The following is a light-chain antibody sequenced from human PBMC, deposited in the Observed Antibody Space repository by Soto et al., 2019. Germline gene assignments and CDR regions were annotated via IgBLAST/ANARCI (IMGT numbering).Light chain of an antibody. J-gene: IGLJ1*01. CDR1: SSNIGAGYD. Sequence: QSVLTQPPSVSGAPGQRVTISCTGSSSNIGAGYDVHWYQRLPGTAPKVLIYGNNNRPSGVPDRFSGSKSGTSASLAIMGLQAEDEADYYCQSSDSSLSGSYVFGTGTKVTVL. V-gene: IGLV1-40*01. CDR3: QSSDSSLSGSYV. CDR2: GNN.